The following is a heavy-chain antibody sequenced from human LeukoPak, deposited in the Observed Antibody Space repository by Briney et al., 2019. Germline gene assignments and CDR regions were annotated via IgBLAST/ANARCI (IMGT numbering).Heavy chain of an antibody. CDR1: GFTFSSFA. Sequence: PGRSLRLSCVASGFTFSSFAMHWVRQTPGKGLEWVAVISYDGSNKYYADSVKGRFTISRDNAKNSLYLQMNSLRAEDTAVYYCARGRANSKVTIFGVVSYPTPEWFDPWGQGTLVTVSS. CDR3: ARGRANSKVTIFGVVSYPTPEWFDP. CDR2: ISYDGSNK. D-gene: IGHD3-3*01. V-gene: IGHV3-30-3*01. J-gene: IGHJ5*02.